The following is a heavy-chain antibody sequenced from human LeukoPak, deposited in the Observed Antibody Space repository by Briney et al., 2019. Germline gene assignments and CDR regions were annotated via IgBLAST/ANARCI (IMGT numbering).Heavy chain of an antibody. Sequence: GASVKVSCKASGYTFTDYYIHWVRQAPGQGLEWMGWINPNSGGTNFAQKFQGRVTMTRDTSISTAYMELNRLRYDDTAVYYCARAKGRSVSMVRGVNIRFGWFDPWGQGTLVTVSS. J-gene: IGHJ5*02. CDR1: GYTFTDYY. CDR3: ARAKGRSVSMVRGVNIRFGWFDP. CDR2: INPNSGGT. V-gene: IGHV1-2*02. D-gene: IGHD3-10*01.